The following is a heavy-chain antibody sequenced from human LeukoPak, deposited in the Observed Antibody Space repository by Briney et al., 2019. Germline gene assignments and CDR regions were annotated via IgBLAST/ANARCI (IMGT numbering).Heavy chain of an antibody. Sequence: PGGSLRLSCAASGFTFSNYWMNWVRQAPGKGLEWVSGISGGGGTYYADSVKGRFTISRDNSKNTLYLQMNSLRAEDTAVYYCAKGKATSSSSIDYWGQGTLVTVSS. V-gene: IGHV3-23*01. CDR1: GFTFSNYW. D-gene: IGHD6-6*01. CDR3: AKGKATSSSSIDY. J-gene: IGHJ4*02. CDR2: ISGGGGT.